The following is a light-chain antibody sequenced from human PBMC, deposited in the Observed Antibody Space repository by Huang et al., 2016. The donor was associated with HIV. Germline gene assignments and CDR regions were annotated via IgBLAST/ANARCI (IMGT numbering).Light chain of an antibody. Sequence: EIVMTQSPATLSVSPGDTATLSCRASQSVGSDLAWYQHKSGQAPRPLIYGAFIRATGFPARFGGSGSGTEFTLTISSLQSEDIAVYYCQHYNDWPPWTFGQGTKVEIK. V-gene: IGKV3-15*01. CDR3: QHYNDWPPWT. CDR2: GAF. CDR1: QSVGSD. J-gene: IGKJ1*01.